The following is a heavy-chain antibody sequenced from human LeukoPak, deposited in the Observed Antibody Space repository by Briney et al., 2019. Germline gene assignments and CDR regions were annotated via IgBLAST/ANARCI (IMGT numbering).Heavy chain of an antibody. CDR1: GGSFSGYF. V-gene: IGHV4-34*01. D-gene: IGHD3-10*01. CDR2: INHSGST. Sequence: SETLSLTCAVYGGSFSGYFWSWIRQPPGKGLEWIGEINHSGSTNYNPSLKSRVTISLDTSKNQFSLELSSVTAADTAVYYCARALPHYGWGIYYNYGGQGPLVTVSS. CDR3: ARALPHYGWGIYYNY. J-gene: IGHJ4*02.